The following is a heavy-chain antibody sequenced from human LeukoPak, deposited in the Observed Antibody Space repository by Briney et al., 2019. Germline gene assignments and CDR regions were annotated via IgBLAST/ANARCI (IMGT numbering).Heavy chain of an antibody. D-gene: IGHD6-13*01. CDR2: IYSGGST. Sequence: GGSLRLSCAASGFTLRTYRMNWVRQAPGKGLEWVSVIYSGGSTYYADSVKGRFTISRDNSKNTLYLQMNSLRAEDTAVYYCARDPYSSSWYVNWGQGTLVTVSS. CDR1: GFTLRTYR. J-gene: IGHJ4*02. V-gene: IGHV3-53*01. CDR3: ARDPYSSSWYVN.